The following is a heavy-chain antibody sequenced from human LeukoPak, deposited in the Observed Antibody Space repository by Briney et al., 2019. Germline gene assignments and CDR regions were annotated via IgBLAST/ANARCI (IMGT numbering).Heavy chain of an antibody. J-gene: IGHJ4*02. CDR3: ARDRPDIVVVPAAPWSGSYFDY. V-gene: IGHV1-69*13. Sequence: GASVKVSCKASGYTFSSYAISWVRQAPGQGLEWMGGIIPIFGTANYAQKFQGRVTITADESTSTAYMELSSLRSEDTAVYYCARDRPDIVVVPAAPWSGSYFDYWGQGTLVTVSS. CDR1: GYTFSSYA. CDR2: IIPIFGTA. D-gene: IGHD2-2*01.